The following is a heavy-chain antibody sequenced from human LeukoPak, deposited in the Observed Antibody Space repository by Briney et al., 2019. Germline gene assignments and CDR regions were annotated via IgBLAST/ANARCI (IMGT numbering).Heavy chain of an antibody. CDR3: AKGRDCSGGSCSFKPFDY. J-gene: IGHJ4*02. CDR1: GFTFSSYV. CDR2: ISGGGDIT. V-gene: IGHV3-23*01. D-gene: IGHD2-15*01. Sequence: PGGSLRLPCVASGFTFSSYVMSWVRQAPGKGLEWVSAISGGGDITSYADSVKGRFTISRDNSKNSLYMEMKSLRAEDTAVYYCAKGRDCSGGSCSFKPFDYWGQGTLVTASS.